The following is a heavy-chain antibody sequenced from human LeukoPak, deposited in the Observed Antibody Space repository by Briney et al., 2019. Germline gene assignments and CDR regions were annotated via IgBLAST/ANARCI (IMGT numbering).Heavy chain of an antibody. CDR3: ARYSSGPNAFDI. CDR1: GYTFTSYY. Sequence: ASVKVSCKASGYTFTSYYMHWVRQAPGQGLEWMGIINPSGGSTSYAQKFQGRVTMTRDTSTSTVYMELSSLRSEDTAVCYCARYSSGPNAFDIWGQGTMVTVSS. CDR2: INPSGGST. D-gene: IGHD6-25*01. J-gene: IGHJ3*02. V-gene: IGHV1-46*01.